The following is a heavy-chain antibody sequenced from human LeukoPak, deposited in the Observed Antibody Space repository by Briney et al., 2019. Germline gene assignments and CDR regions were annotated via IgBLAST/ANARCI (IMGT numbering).Heavy chain of an antibody. CDR3: ARGGAMYNWNLFDY. CDR1: GFTFSSNY. V-gene: IGHV3-66*01. Sequence: GGSLRLSCAASGFTFSSNYMSWVRQAPGKGLEWVSVIYSGGSTYYADSVKGRFTISRDNSKNTLYLQMNSLRAEDTAVYYCARGGAMYNWNLFDYWGQGTLVTVSS. D-gene: IGHD1-20*01. CDR2: IYSGGST. J-gene: IGHJ4*02.